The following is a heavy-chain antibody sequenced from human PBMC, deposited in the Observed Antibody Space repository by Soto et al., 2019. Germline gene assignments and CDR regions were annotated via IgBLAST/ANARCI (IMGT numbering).Heavy chain of an antibody. V-gene: IGHV3-15*07. CDR3: TTAPLIHFYYYGMDV. Sequence: GGSLRLSCAASGFTFSNAWMNWVRQAPGKGLEWVGRIKSKTDGGTTDYAAPVKGRFTISRDDSKNTLYLQMNSLKTEDTAVYYCTTAPLIHFYYYGMDVWGQGTTVTVS. CDR1: GFTFSNAW. D-gene: IGHD2-8*01. CDR2: IKSKTDGGTT. J-gene: IGHJ6*02.